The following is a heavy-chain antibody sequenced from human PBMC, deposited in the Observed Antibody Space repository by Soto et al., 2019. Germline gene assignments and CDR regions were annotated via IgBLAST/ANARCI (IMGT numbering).Heavy chain of an antibody. CDR1: GSSFNTYG. CDR3: ARADCTGAYCYSWPFNYGVDV. CDR2: IWYDGSNK. J-gene: IGHJ6*02. D-gene: IGHD2-15*01. V-gene: IGHV3-33*08. Sequence: GGSLRLSCTTSGSSFNTYGMHWFRQAPGKGLEWVAIIWYDGSNKYYADSVKGRFTISRDNSKNTLYLQMNSLRAEDTALYYCARADCTGAYCYSWPFNYGVDVWGQGTTVTVSS.